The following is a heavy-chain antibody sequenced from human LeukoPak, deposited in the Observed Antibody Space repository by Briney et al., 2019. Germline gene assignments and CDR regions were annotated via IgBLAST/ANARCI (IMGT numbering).Heavy chain of an antibody. Sequence: SVKVSCKASGGTFSSYAISWVRQAPGQGLEWMGGIIPIFGTANYAQKFQGRVTINADKSTSTAYMELSSLRSEDTAVYYCARGHYDSSGYYSLPNDYWGQGTLVTVSS. CDR1: GGTFSSYA. V-gene: IGHV1-69*06. J-gene: IGHJ4*02. CDR3: ARGHYDSSGYYSLPNDY. D-gene: IGHD3-22*01. CDR2: IIPIFGTA.